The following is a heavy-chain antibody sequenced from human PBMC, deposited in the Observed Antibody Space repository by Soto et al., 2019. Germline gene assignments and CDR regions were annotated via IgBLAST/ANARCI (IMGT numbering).Heavy chain of an antibody. CDR2: IYSDGST. Sequence: SETLSLTCVASGYSMSTAFYCGWIRQPPVKVLEWIGYIYSDGSTYYNPSLKTRVTMSVDTSKNQFSLKLSSVTAAETAVYFCVRTTVSYYFDYWGQGALGTVSS. V-gene: IGHV4-38-2*01. D-gene: IGHD4-17*01. CDR3: VRTTVSYYFDY. CDR1: GYSMSTAFY. J-gene: IGHJ4*02.